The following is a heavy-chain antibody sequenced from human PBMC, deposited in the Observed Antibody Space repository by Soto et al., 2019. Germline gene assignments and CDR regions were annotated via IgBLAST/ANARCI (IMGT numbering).Heavy chain of an antibody. CDR2: ITDTGGDT. V-gene: IGHV3-23*01. CDR3: ARGSTDSYPGSRIFDF. D-gene: IGHD3-10*01. J-gene: IGHJ4*02. CDR1: GITFGGRA. Sequence: PGGSLRLSCVASGITFGGRAMSWVRQSPGEGLEWVSTITDTGGDTKYADSVRGRFTMSRDNSKKTLYLQMNSLRVEDSALYYCARGSTDSYPGSRIFDFWGRGTLVTVSS.